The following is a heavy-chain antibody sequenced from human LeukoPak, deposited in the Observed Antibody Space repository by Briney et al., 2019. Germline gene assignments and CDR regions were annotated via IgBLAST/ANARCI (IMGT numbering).Heavy chain of an antibody. CDR3: ASPSGSSGWYRYYFDY. J-gene: IGHJ4*02. V-gene: IGHV3-30*04. CDR2: ISCDGSNK. CDR1: GFTFSSYA. D-gene: IGHD6-19*01. Sequence: PGGSLRLSCAASGFTFSSYAMHWVRQAPGKGLEWVAVISCDGSNKYYADSVKGRFTISRDNSKNTLYLQMNSLRAEDTAVYYCASPSGSSGWYRYYFDYWGQGTLVTVSS.